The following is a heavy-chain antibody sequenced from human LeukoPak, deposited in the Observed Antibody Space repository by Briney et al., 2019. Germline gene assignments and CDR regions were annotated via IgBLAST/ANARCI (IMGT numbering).Heavy chain of an antibody. D-gene: IGHD6-13*01. J-gene: IGHJ4*02. V-gene: IGHV3-7*03. CDR2: MKQDGSQQ. Sequence: PGEALRLYCVGSGFTFSNYWMSWVRQAPGKGLEWAANMKQDGSQQHYVDSVKGRFTISRDNAKNSLYLQMNSLRAEDTAVYYCVRDGSGVAAVSEWEMIHWGQGTLVTVSS. CDR3: VRDGSGVAAVSEWEMIH. CDR1: GFTFSNYW.